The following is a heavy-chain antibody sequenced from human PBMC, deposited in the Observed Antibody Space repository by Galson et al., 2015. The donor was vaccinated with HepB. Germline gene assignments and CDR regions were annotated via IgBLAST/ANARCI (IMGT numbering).Heavy chain of an antibody. CDR1: GFTFSAYR. Sequence: SLRLSCAASGFTFSAYRMNWVRQAPGKGLEWVPHVSTGSSTIYYADSVKGRFTISRDNTKNSLYLQMNSLRVEDTAVYYCAREFFDYWGQGTLVTVSS. V-gene: IGHV3-48*04. CDR3: AREFFDY. CDR2: VSTGSSTI. J-gene: IGHJ4*02.